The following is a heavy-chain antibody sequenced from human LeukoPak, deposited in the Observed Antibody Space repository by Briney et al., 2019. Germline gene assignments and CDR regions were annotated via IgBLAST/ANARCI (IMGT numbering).Heavy chain of an antibody. Sequence: SVMVSCKASGGTFSSYAISWVRQAPGQGLEWMGGIIPIFGTANYAQKFQGRVTITADESTSTAYMELSSLRSEDTAVYYCATHYYDSSGYYHYFDYWGQGTLVTVSS. CDR3: ATHYYDSSGYYHYFDY. V-gene: IGHV1-69*13. J-gene: IGHJ4*02. CDR1: GGTFSSYA. CDR2: IIPIFGTA. D-gene: IGHD3-22*01.